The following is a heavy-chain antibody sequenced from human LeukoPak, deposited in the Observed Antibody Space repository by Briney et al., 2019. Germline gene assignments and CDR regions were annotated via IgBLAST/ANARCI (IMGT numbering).Heavy chain of an antibody. V-gene: IGHV4-34*01. Sequence: SETLSLTCAVYGGSFSGYYWSWIRQPPGKGLEWIGEINHSGSTNYNPSLKSRVTISVDTSKNQFSLKLSSVTAADTAVYYCARRRLGFLYYYYMDVWGKGTTVTVSS. CDR2: INHSGST. CDR3: ARRRLGFLYYYYMDV. D-gene: IGHD7-27*01. J-gene: IGHJ6*03. CDR1: GGSFSGYY.